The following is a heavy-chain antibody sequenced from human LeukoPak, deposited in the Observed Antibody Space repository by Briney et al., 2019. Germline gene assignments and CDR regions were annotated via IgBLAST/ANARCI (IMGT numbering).Heavy chain of an antibody. CDR2: INPSGGST. J-gene: IGHJ6*03. CDR3: AREGADGGTYNSYFYYYMDV. D-gene: IGHD1-26*01. Sequence: ASVKVSCKASGYTFTSYYMHWVRQAPGQGLEWMGIINPSGGSTSYAQKFQGRVTMTRDMSTNTVYMELSSLRSEDTAVYYCAREGADGGTYNSYFYYYMDVWGKGTTVTVSS. V-gene: IGHV1-46*01. CDR1: GYTFTSYY.